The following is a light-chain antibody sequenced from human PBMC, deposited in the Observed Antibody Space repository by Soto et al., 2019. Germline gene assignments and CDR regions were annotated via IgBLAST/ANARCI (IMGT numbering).Light chain of an antibody. CDR2: DVS. CDR1: SSDVGGYNY. CDR3: CSYAGSYPVV. J-gene: IGLJ2*01. V-gene: IGLV2-11*01. Sequence: QSVLTQPRSVSGSPGQSVTISCTGTSSDVGGYNYVSWYQQHPGKAPKLMISDVSKRPSGVPDRFSGSKSGNTASLTISGLQAEDEADYYCCSYAGSYPVVFGGGTKLTVL.